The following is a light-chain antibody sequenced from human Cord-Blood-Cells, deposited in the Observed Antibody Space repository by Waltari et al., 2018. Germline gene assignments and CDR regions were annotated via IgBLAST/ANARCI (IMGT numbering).Light chain of an antibody. V-gene: IGLV2-14*01. CDR2: DVS. CDR1: SSDVGGYNY. Sequence: QSALTQPASVSGSPGQSITISCTGTSSDVGGYNYVSWYQQHPGKAPKLMIYDVSTRPAGVVTRFSGSESGNTASLTISGLQAEDEADYYCSSYTSSSTWVFGGETKLTVL. CDR3: SSYTSSSTWV. J-gene: IGLJ3*02.